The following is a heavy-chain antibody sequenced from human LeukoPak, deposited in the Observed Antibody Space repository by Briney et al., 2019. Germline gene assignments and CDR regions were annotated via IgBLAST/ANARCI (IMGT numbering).Heavy chain of an antibody. D-gene: IGHD3-22*01. V-gene: IGHV3-21*01. Sequence: GGSLRLSCAASGFTFSSYSMNWVRQAPGKGLEWVSSISSSSSYIYYADSVKGRFTIPRDNAKNSLYLQMNSLRAEDTAVYYCARAMIVGNRAFDIWGQGTMVTVSS. CDR3: ARAMIVGNRAFDI. J-gene: IGHJ3*02. CDR2: ISSSSSYI. CDR1: GFTFSSYS.